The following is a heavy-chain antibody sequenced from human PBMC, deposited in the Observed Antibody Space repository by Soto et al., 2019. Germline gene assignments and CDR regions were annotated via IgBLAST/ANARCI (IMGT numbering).Heavy chain of an antibody. V-gene: IGHV3-30-3*01. CDR3: ARGEGFYYYYGMDV. J-gene: IGHJ6*02. CDR2: ISNDGNNR. D-gene: IGHD1-26*01. Sequence: QVQLVESGGGVVQPGRSLRLSCATSGFTFNSYAMHWVRQAPGQGLEWVALISNDGNNRYYADSVKGRFTISRDTSKNILYLQMNSLRAEDTAVYYCARGEGFYYYYGMDVWGQGTTVTVSS. CDR1: GFTFNSYA.